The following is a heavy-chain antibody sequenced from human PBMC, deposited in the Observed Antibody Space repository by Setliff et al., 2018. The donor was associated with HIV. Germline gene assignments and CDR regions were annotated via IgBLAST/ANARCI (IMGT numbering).Heavy chain of an antibody. CDR1: GYRFNTYG. D-gene: IGHD3-22*01. Sequence: ASVKVSCKASGYRFNTYGISWVRQAPGQGLEWMGWISPYNGDTRFAQSLQGRVTLTTDTSTNTAYMEMRTLRSDDTAVYYCVRGVTRDISGYYRDEYFQHWGQGTPVRLL. V-gene: IGHV1-18*01. CDR3: VRGVTRDISGYYRDEYFQH. J-gene: IGHJ1*01. CDR2: ISPYNGDT.